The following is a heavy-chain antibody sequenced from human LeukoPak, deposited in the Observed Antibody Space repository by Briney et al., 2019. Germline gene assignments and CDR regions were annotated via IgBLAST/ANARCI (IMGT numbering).Heavy chain of an antibody. J-gene: IGHJ5*02. CDR2: MNDSVRI. Sequence: SETLSLTCTVSGGSMISYYWTWVRQTPGKGLEWIGYMNDSVRIHYNPSLESRITISVDTSKNQFSLKLSSVTAADTAVYYCARAVLLWFGEFRGNWFDPWGQGTLVTVSS. V-gene: IGHV4-59*12. CDR3: ARAVLLWFGEFRGNWFDP. CDR1: GGSMISYY. D-gene: IGHD3-10*01.